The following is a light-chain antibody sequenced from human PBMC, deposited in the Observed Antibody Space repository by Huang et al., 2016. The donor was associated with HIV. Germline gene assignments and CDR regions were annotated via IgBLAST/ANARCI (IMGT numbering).Light chain of an antibody. J-gene: IGKJ3*01. V-gene: IGKV1-33*01. Sequence: DIQMTQSPSSVSASVGDRVTITCQASQDIGNYLNWYQQNQGKAPKLLIYDVSNLEAGVPSRVSGSGSGTDFTLTISSVQSEDFATYYCQQNDNAPFTFGPGTTVDIK. CDR1: QDIGNY. CDR3: QQNDNAPFT. CDR2: DVS.